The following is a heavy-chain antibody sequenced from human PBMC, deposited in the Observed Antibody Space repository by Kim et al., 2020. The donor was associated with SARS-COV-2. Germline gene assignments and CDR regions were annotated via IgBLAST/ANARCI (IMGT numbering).Heavy chain of an antibody. J-gene: IGHJ4*02. CDR1: GFTFSSYA. D-gene: IGHD1-26*01. V-gene: IGHV3-23*01. Sequence: GGSLRLSCAASGFTFSSYAMSWVRQAPGKGLEWVSAISGSGGSTYYADSVKGRFTISRDNSKNTLYLQMNSLRAEDTAVYYCAKLPSIVGATIGEYWGQGTLVTVSS. CDR3: AKLPSIVGATIGEY. CDR2: ISGSGGST.